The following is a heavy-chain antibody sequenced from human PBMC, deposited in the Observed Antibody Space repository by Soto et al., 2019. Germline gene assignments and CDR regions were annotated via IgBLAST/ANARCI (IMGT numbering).Heavy chain of an antibody. CDR3: ARAGGSDSLAPKNNWFDP. J-gene: IGHJ5*02. CDR2: INANNGGA. CDR1: GYTFTDYH. D-gene: IGHD6-25*01. Sequence: QVQLVQSGDEVKNPGASVKVSCKPSGYTFTDYHIHWVRQAPGQGLEFMGWINANNGGAGSAQQFQGRLTVTRDTSISTVYMELSNSRPADTAVYFCARAGGSDSLAPKNNWFDPWGHGPRVTVSS. V-gene: IGHV1-2*02.